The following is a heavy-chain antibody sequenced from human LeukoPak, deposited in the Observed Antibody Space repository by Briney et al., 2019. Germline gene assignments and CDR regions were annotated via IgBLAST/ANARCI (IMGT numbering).Heavy chain of an antibody. CDR2: INPHSGGA. J-gene: IGHJ3*02. CDR3: ARGYGYGNDAFDI. CDR1: GYTFPDYY. V-gene: IGHV1-2*02. Sequence: ASVKVSCKASGYTFPDYYIHWVRQAPGQGLEWMGWINPHSGGANYAQRFQGRVTMTRDTSTGTAYMELSRLQSDDTATYYCARGYGYGNDAFDIWGQGTMVTVSS. D-gene: IGHD5-18*01.